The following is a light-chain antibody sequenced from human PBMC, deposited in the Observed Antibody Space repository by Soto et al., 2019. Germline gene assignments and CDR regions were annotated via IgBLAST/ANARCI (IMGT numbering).Light chain of an antibody. Sequence: DIQMTQSPSSLSASVGDRVTITCRASQAINNYLAWYQQKPGKVPTLLISAASTLQSGVPSRFSGSGSGTDFTLTISRLQPKDVATYYCQKFNAVPTFGGGTKVEI. CDR3: QKFNAVPT. J-gene: IGKJ4*01. CDR1: QAINNY. V-gene: IGKV1-27*01. CDR2: AAS.